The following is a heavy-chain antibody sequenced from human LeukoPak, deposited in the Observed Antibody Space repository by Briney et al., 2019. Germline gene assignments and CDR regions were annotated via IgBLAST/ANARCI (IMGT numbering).Heavy chain of an antibody. CDR2: ISSNGGST. CDR1: GFTFSYYA. V-gene: IGHV3-64D*09. CDR3: VKMGYCSSTSCYNYCDY. Sequence: PGGSLRLSCSASGFTFSYYAMHWVRQAPGKGLEDVSAISSNGGSTHYADSVKGSFTMSRDNSKNTLYLQMTSLRAEDTAVYYCVKMGYCSSTSCYNYCDYWGQGTLVTVSS. D-gene: IGHD2-2*02. J-gene: IGHJ4*02.